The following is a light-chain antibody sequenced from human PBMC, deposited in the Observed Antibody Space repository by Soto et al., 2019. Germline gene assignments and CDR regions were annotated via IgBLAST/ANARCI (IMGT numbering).Light chain of an antibody. CDR3: SSYARNRDVV. CDR2: EGS. V-gene: IGLV2-23*01. Sequence: QSVLTQPASVSGSPGQSITISCTGTSSDVGSYNLVSWYQQHPGKAPKLMIYEGSKRPSGVSNRFSGSKSGNTASLTISGLQAEDEADYYCSSYARNRDVVFGGGTKLTV. CDR1: SSDVGSYNL. J-gene: IGLJ2*01.